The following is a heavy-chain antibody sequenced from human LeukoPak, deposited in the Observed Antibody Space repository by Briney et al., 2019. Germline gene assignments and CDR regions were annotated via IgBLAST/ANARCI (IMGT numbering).Heavy chain of an antibody. Sequence: GGSLRLSCAASGFTFSDYYMSWIRQAPGKGLEWVSYISSSGSTIYYADSVKGRFTISRDNAKNSLYLQMNSLRAEDTAVYYCARAPIEYSSSWDYWGQGTLVTVSS. CDR2: ISSSGSTI. V-gene: IGHV3-11*04. CDR3: ARAPIEYSSSWDY. J-gene: IGHJ4*02. D-gene: IGHD6-6*01. CDR1: GFTFSDYY.